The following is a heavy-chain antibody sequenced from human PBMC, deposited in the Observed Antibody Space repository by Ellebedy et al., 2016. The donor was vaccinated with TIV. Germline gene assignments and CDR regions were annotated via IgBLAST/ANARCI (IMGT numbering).Heavy chain of an antibody. Sequence: GESLKISCTASGFTFSYYAMSWIRQAPGRGLAWVSTVSYTGAATYFADSVKGRFTISRDNSKNTLYLHMDSLRAADTAIYYCAKVMTGYSYAPDDFWGQGTLVTVSS. D-gene: IGHD5-18*01. CDR3: AKVMTGYSYAPDDF. CDR1: GFTFSYYA. CDR2: VSYTGAAT. V-gene: IGHV3-23*01. J-gene: IGHJ4*02.